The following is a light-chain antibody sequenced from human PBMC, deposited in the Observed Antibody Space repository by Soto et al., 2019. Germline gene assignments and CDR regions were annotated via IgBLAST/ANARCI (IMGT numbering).Light chain of an antibody. J-gene: IGKJ2*01. CDR2: GAS. V-gene: IGKV3-15*01. Sequence: EIVMTQSPATLYVSPGERATLSCRASQSISTNSAWYQQKPGQAPRLLIYGASTRATGIPARFSGSGSGTDFTLTINSLQSEYVAVYYCQQYNDWPPMYTFGQGTKLEIK. CDR1: QSISTN. CDR3: QQYNDWPPMYT.